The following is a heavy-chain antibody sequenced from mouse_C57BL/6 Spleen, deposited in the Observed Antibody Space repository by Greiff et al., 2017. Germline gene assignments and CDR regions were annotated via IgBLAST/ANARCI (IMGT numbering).Heavy chain of an antibody. J-gene: IGHJ1*03. CDR1: GYTFTSYW. CDR3: ARLNIYYDYDGGYFDV. Sequence: QVQLQQPGAELVRPGSSVKLSCKASGYTFTSYWMHWVKQRPIQGLEWIGNIDPSDSETHYNQQFKDKDTLTVDKSSSTADMQLSSLTSEDSAVYYCARLNIYYDYDGGYFDVWGTGTTVTVSS. V-gene: IGHV1-52*01. D-gene: IGHD2-4*01. CDR2: IDPSDSET.